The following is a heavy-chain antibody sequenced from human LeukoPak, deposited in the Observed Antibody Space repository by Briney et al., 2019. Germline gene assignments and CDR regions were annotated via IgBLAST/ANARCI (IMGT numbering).Heavy chain of an antibody. V-gene: IGHV3-7*01. CDR1: GFTFSSYW. CDR3: ARDQGGFDY. J-gene: IGHJ4*02. CDR2: IKQDGSEK. Sequence: PGGSLRLSCVASGFTFSSYWMSWVRQAPGKGLEWVANIKQDGSEKYYVDSVKGRFTISRDNAKNSLYLQMNSLRAEDTAVYYCARDQGGFDYWGQGTLVTVSS. D-gene: IGHD3-16*01.